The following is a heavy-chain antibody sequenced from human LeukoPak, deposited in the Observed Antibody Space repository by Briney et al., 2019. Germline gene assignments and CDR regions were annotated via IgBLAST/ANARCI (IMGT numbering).Heavy chain of an antibody. V-gene: IGHV4-59*01. CDR2: IYYSGST. CDR3: ARGGEVLRYFDWPNWFDL. CDR1: GGSISSYY. J-gene: IGHJ5*02. Sequence: SETLSLTCTVSGGSISSYYWSWIRQPPGKGLERIGYIYYSGSTNYNPSLKSRVTISVDTSKNQFSLKLSSVTAADTAVYYCARGGEVLRYFDWPNWFDLWGQGTLVTVSS. D-gene: IGHD3-9*01.